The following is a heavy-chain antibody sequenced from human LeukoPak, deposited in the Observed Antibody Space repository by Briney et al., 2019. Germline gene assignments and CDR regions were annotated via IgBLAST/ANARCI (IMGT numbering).Heavy chain of an antibody. Sequence: SVKASSKPSGYTFTVNYLDWVRHAPGQGREWVGWMNSNSGVTFYAQNFQGRVTMTRDTSVTTAYMELSSLTSDDTAVYYCSRGAGTSWFDYWGQGSLVTVSS. V-gene: IGHV1-2*02. J-gene: IGHJ4*02. CDR1: GYTFTVNY. D-gene: IGHD2-2*01. CDR3: SRGAGTSWFDY. CDR2: MNSNSGVT.